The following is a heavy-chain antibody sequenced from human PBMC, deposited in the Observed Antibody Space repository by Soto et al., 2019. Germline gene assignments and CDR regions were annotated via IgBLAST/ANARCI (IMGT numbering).Heavy chain of an antibody. CDR1: GFTFSGSA. CDR3: TIGYCSSTSCYTSYYYYGMDV. CDR2: IRSKANSYAT. J-gene: IGHJ6*02. D-gene: IGHD2-2*02. V-gene: IGHV3-73*01. Sequence: PGGSLRLSSGASGFTFSGSAMHWVRQASGKGLEWVGRIRSKANSYATAYAASVKGRFTISRDDSKNTAYLQMNSLKTEDTAVYYCTIGYCSSTSCYTSYYYYGMDVSGQGPTVPVSS.